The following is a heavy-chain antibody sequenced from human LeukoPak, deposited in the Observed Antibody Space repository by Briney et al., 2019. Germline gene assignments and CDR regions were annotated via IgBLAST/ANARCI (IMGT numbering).Heavy chain of an antibody. D-gene: IGHD6-19*01. CDR3: TSYTSGWN. CDR1: ELTFNSNW. CDR2: INSDGSTT. J-gene: IGHJ4*02. V-gene: IGHV3-74*01. Sequence: PGGSLRLVCAASELTFNSNWMHWVRQAPGKGLVWVSRINSDGSTTNYADSVKGRFTISRDNAKNTLYLQMNSLRAEDTAVYYCTSYTSGWNWGQGTLVTVSS.